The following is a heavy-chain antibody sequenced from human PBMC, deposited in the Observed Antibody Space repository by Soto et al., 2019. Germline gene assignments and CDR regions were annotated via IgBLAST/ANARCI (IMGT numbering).Heavy chain of an antibody. J-gene: IGHJ4*02. D-gene: IGHD6-13*01. CDR1: GYTFTSYY. CDR2: INPSGGST. Sequence: ASVKVSCKASGYTFTSYYMYWVRQAPGQGLEWMGIINPSGGSTSYAQKFQGRVTMTRDTSTSTVYMELSSLRSEDTAVYYCARGSVRSSWYGFYFDYWGQGTLVTVSS. CDR3: ARGSVRSSWYGFYFDY. V-gene: IGHV1-46*01.